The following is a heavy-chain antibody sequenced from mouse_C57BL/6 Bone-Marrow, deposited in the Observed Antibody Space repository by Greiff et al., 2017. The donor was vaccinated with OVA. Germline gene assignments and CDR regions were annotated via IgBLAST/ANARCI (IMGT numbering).Heavy chain of an antibody. J-gene: IGHJ2*01. CDR2: ISDGGSYT. CDR3: AAGGTGTVDY. Sequence: EVNVVESGGGLVKPGGSLKLSCAASGFTFSSYAMSWVRQTPEKRLEWVATISDGGSYTYYPDNVKGRFTISRDNAKNNLYLQMSHLKSEDTAMYYCAAGGTGTVDYWGQGTTLTVSS. V-gene: IGHV5-4*03. CDR1: GFTFSSYA. D-gene: IGHD4-1*01.